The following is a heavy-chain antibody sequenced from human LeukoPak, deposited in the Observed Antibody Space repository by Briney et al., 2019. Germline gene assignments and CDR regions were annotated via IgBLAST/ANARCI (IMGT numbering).Heavy chain of an antibody. CDR3: ARTTEGYCRGRSCYSYYYYMDV. CDR1: GGSFSGYY. J-gene: IGHJ6*03. V-gene: IGHV4-34*01. D-gene: IGHD2-15*01. Sequence: SETLSLTCAVYGGSFSGYYWSWIRQPPGKGLGWIGEINHSGSTNYNPSLKSRVTISVDTSKNQFSLKLSSVTAADTAVYYCARTTEGYCRGRSCYSYYYYMDVWGKGTTVTVSS. CDR2: INHSGST.